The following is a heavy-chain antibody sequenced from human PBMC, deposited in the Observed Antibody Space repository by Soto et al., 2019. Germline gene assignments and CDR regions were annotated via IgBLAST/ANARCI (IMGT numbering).Heavy chain of an antibody. V-gene: IGHV4-4*07. CDR1: GGAIINYY. CDR3: ARQTTYSSSWFDY. J-gene: IGHJ5*01. Sequence: QGQLQESGPGLVKPSETLSLTCTVSGGAIINYYWTWIGQPAGKGLEWVGRIYSSGSANYNPSLKSRLTMSVERSKNQFSLKLTSVTAADTALYYCARQTTYSSSWFDYWGHGTLVTVSS. D-gene: IGHD6-13*01. CDR2: IYSSGSA.